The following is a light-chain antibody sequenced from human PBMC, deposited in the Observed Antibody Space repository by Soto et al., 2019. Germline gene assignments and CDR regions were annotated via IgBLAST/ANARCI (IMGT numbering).Light chain of an antibody. CDR2: GNS. CDR1: SSNIGAGYD. Sequence: QSVLTQPPSVSGAPGQRVTISCTGSSSNIGAGYDVNWYQQLPGTAPKLLIYGNSNRPSGVPDRFSGSKSGTSASLAITGLQAEDEADYYCQSYDSSLSGSEFGGGTKLTVL. CDR3: QSYDSSLSGSE. J-gene: IGLJ2*01. V-gene: IGLV1-40*01.